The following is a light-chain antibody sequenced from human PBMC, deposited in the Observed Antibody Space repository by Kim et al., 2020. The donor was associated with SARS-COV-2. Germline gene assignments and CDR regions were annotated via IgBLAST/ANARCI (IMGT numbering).Light chain of an antibody. J-gene: IGKJ2*01. Sequence: LSPGEGAALPCRTSQTITSSYLAWYQQKPGQAPRLLIYGASSRATGIPNRFSGSGSGTDFTLTISRLEPEDFAVYYCQHYGNSPYTFGQGTKLEI. CDR1: QTITSSY. CDR3: QHYGNSPYT. CDR2: GAS. V-gene: IGKV3-20*01.